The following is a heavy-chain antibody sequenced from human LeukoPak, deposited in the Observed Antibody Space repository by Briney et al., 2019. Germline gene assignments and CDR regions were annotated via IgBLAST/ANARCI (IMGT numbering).Heavy chain of an antibody. V-gene: IGHV3-30*02. CDR3: ARRAVY. J-gene: IGHJ4*02. D-gene: IGHD6-25*01. Sequence: GGSLRLSCAASRFTFTSYGMHWVRQAPGNGLEWVAYVRYDGGSNSYADSVKGRFTISRDNSKNTLYLQMNSLRAEDTAVYYCARRAVYWGQGTLVTVAS. CDR1: RFTFTSYG. CDR2: VRYDGGSN.